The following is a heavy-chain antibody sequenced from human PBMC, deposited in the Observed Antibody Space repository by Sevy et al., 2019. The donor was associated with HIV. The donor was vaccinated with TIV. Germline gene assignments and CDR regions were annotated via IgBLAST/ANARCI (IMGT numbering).Heavy chain of an antibody. CDR2: ISYDGSNK. CDR3: ARDIVVEYYYDSSGSLDY. CDR1: GFTFSSYA. J-gene: IGHJ4*02. Sequence: GGSLRLSCAASGFTFSSYAMHWVRQAPGKGLEWVAVISYDGSNKYYADSVKGRFTISRDNSKNTLYLQMNSLRAEDTAVYYCARDIVVEYYYDSSGSLDYWGQGTLVTASS. V-gene: IGHV3-30*04. D-gene: IGHD3-22*01.